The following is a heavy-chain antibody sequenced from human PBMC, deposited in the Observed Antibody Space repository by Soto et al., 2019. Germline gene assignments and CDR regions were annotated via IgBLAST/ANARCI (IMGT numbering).Heavy chain of an antibody. CDR3: ARGGDSSGYYYYYYMDV. Sequence: ASVKVSCKASGGTFSSYAISWVRQAPGQGLEWMGGIIPIFGTANYAQKFQGRVTITADESTSTAYMELSSLRSEDTAVYYCARGGDSSGYYYYYYMDVWGKGTTVTVSS. V-gene: IGHV1-69*13. CDR1: GGTFSSYA. J-gene: IGHJ6*03. CDR2: IIPIFGTA. D-gene: IGHD3-22*01.